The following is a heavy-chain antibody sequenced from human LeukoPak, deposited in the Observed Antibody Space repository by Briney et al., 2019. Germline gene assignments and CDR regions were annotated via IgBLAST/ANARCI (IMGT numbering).Heavy chain of an antibody. Sequence: ASVKVSCKASGGTFSSYAISWVRQAPGQGLEWMGGIIPIFGTANYAQKFQGRVTITTDESTSTAYMELSSLRCEDTAVYYCARDYGSGSYYVYWGQGTLVTVSS. V-gene: IGHV1-69*05. J-gene: IGHJ4*02. CDR3: ARDYGSGSYYVY. D-gene: IGHD3-10*01. CDR1: GGTFSSYA. CDR2: IIPIFGTA.